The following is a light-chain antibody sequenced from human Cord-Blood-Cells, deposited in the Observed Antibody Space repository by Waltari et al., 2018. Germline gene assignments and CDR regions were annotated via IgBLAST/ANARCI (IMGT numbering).Light chain of an antibody. CDR1: SSDVGRYNL. V-gene: IGLV2-23*01. Sequence: QSALTQPASVSGSPGQSITISCTGTSSDVGRYNLVSWYQRHPGKAPKLMIYEGSKRPSGVSNRCSGSKSGNTASQTISGLQAEDEADYYCCSYAGSSTVVFGGGTKLTVL. CDR3: CSYAGSSTVV. J-gene: IGLJ2*01. CDR2: EGS.